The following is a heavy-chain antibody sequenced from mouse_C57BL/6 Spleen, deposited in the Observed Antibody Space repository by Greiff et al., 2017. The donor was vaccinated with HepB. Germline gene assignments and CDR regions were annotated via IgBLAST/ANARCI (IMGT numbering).Heavy chain of an antibody. CDR2: IYPGDGDT. J-gene: IGHJ2*01. D-gene: IGHD2-2*01. CDR3: ASEAVYGDDGY. CDR1: GYAFSSYW. V-gene: IGHV1-80*01. Sequence: VQLQQSGAELVKPGASVKISCKASGYAFSSYWMNWVKQRPGKGLEWIGQIYPGDGDTNYKGKFKGKATLTADKSSSTAYRQLSSLTSEDSAVYFCASEAVYGDDGYWGQGTTLTVSS.